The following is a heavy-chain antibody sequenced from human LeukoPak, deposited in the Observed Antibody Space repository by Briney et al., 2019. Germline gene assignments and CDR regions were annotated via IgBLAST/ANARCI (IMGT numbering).Heavy chain of an antibody. D-gene: IGHD5-24*01. V-gene: IGHV4-30-4*01. Sequence: PSQNLSLTCTVSGGSISSGDYYWSWIRQPPGKGLEWIGYIYYSGSTYYNPSLKSRVTISVDTSKNQFSLKLSSVTAADTAVYYCARDDGRNWFDPWGQGTLVTVSS. J-gene: IGHJ5*02. CDR1: GGSISSGDYY. CDR2: IYYSGST. CDR3: ARDDGRNWFDP.